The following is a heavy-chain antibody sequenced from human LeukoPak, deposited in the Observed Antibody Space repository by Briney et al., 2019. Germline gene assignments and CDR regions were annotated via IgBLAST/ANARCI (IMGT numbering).Heavy chain of an antibody. D-gene: IGHD2-2*01. CDR1: GFTFSDYY. V-gene: IGHV3-11*01. CDR2: ISSSGSTI. CDR3: ARERAQLPHYFDY. J-gene: IGHJ4*02. Sequence: PGGSLRLSCAASGFTFSDYYMSWIRQAPGKGLEWVSYISSSGSTIYYADSVKGRFTISRDNAKNSLYLQMNSLRAEDTAVYYCARERAQLPHYFDYWGQGTLVTVSS.